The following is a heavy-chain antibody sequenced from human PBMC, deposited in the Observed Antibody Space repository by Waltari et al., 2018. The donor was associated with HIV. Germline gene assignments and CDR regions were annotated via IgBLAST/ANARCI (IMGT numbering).Heavy chain of an antibody. V-gene: IGHV4-39*01. CDR1: DDCITHRSGDYH. Sequence: QLQLPESGPGLVKPSETLFLTSTVSDDCITHRSGDYHWGWIRQPPGKELEWIGNIHYSGNTFYNPSLRIRVTISADKSKNQFSLKLRSVTAADTAVYFCMRHRGYFPPDYWGQGTLVTVSS. CDR2: IHYSGNT. CDR3: MRHRGYFPPDY. D-gene: IGHD1-26*01. J-gene: IGHJ4*02.